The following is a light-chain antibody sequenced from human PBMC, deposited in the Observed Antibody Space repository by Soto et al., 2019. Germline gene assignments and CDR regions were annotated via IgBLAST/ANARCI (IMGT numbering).Light chain of an antibody. J-gene: IGKJ4*01. Sequence: EIVLTQSPGTLSLSPGERATLSCSSSQSVSSSYLAWHQQKPGQAPRLLIYGASSRATGIPDRFSGSGSGTDFTLTISRLEPEDFAVYYCQQYGSSPLTFGGGTRWIS. V-gene: IGKV3-20*01. CDR1: QSVSSSY. CDR2: GAS. CDR3: QQYGSSPLT.